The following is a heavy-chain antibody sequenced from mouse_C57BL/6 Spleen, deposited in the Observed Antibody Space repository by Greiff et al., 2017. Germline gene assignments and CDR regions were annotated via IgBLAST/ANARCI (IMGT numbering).Heavy chain of an antibody. V-gene: IGHV1-42*01. CDR1: GYSFTGYY. J-gene: IGHJ3*01. Sequence: EVQLVESGPELVKPGASVKISCKASGYSFTGYYMNWVKQSPEKSLEWIGEINPSTGGTTYNQKFKAKATLTVDKSSSTAYMQLKSLTSEDSAVYYCARRRGDYLWFAYWGQGTLVTVSA. CDR2: INPSTGGT. CDR3: ARRRGDYLWFAY. D-gene: IGHD2-4*01.